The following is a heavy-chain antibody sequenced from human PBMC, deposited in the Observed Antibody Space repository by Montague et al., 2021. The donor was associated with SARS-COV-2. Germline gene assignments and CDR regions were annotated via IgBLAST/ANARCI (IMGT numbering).Heavy chain of an antibody. J-gene: IGHJ4*02. CDR2: IYYSGRP. V-gene: IGHV4-39*01. CDR3: ARHLNVSYYIAAAGEHDC. D-gene: IGHD6-13*01. Sequence: SETLSLTCTASGGSISSSSYYWGWIRQPPGTGLERLGSIYYSGRPYYNPSLKSRVTISVDTSKNQFSLKMSSVTAADTAVYYCARHLNVSYYIAAAGEHDCWGQGTLVTVSS. CDR1: GGSISSSSYY.